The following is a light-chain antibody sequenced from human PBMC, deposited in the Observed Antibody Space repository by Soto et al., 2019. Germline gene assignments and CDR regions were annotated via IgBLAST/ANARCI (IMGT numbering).Light chain of an antibody. J-gene: IGKJ1*01. CDR1: QSVSSNY. Sequence: EVVLTQSPGTLSLSPGERATLSCRASQSVSSNYLAWYQQKPGQAPRLLIYGASSRATGIPDRFSGSGSGTDFTLTISRLEPEDFALYYCQHYGSSPATFGQGTKVDIK. V-gene: IGKV3-20*01. CDR2: GAS. CDR3: QHYGSSPAT.